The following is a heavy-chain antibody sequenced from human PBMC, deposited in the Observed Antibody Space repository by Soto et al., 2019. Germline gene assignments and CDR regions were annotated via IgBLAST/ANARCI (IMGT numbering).Heavy chain of an antibody. CDR2: VYFSGTT. V-gene: IGHV4-39*01. CDR3: ARHGSY. Sequence: SETLSLTCTVSGVSITTTSYYWGWIRQPPGKGLEWIGSVYFSGTTYYNPSLKSRVTISVDTSKNHFSLRLSSVTAADTAIYYCARHGSYWGQGTLVTVSS. J-gene: IGHJ4*02. CDR1: GVSITTTSYY.